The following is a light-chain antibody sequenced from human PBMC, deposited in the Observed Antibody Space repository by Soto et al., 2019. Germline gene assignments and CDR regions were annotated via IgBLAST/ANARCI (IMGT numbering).Light chain of an antibody. J-gene: IGLJ3*02. CDR2: GVS. CDR1: KNDIGSSDY. Sequence: QSVLTQPAPVSASPGQSITISCTGGKNDIGSSDYVSWYQQHPGKAPKLIIYGVSNRPSGTSDRFSGSKSGNTASLTISGLQAEDFAVYYCQQYNNWPRAFGQGTK. V-gene: IGLV2-14*01. CDR3: QQYNNWPRA.